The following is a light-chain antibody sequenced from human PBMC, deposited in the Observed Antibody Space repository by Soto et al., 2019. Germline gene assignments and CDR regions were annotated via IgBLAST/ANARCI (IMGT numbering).Light chain of an antibody. CDR3: QQYGSSGT. CDR2: GAS. CDR1: QSVSSNF. Sequence: EIVLTQSPGTLSLSPGERATLSSRASQSVSSNFLAWYQQKPGQAPRLLIYGASNRATGIPDRFSGSGSGTDFTLTISRLEPEDFAVYHCQQYGSSGTFGQGTKVDI. V-gene: IGKV3-20*01. J-gene: IGKJ1*01.